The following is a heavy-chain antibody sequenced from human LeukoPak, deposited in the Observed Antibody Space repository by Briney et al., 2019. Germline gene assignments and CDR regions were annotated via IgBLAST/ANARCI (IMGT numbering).Heavy chain of an antibody. Sequence: SETLSLTCAVSGGSIFSSNWWSWVRQPPGKGLEWIGEIHHSGSTDYNPSLKSRVTISPDKSKNQFSLTLTSVTAADTAVYFCARAPLSGTYYTDAFDIWGQGTMVTVSS. D-gene: IGHD1-26*01. CDR1: GGSIFSSNW. CDR3: ARAPLSGTYYTDAFDI. CDR2: IHHSGST. J-gene: IGHJ3*02. V-gene: IGHV4-4*02.